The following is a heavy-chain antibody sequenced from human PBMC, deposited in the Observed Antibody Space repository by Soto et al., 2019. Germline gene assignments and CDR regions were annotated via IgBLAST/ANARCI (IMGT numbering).Heavy chain of an antibody. CDR2: ISYDGTNK. D-gene: IGHD6-13*01. Sequence: QVQLVESGGGVVQPGRSLRLSCAASGFTFRSYAMDWVRQAPGKGLEWVAVISYDGTNKYYADSVKGRFTISRDKSKNTLSRQMNSLRPDGTAVYYGARGDSNSWSDFWGQGTLVTVSS. CDR3: ARGDSNSWSDF. CDR1: GFTFRSYA. J-gene: IGHJ4*02. V-gene: IGHV3-30*01.